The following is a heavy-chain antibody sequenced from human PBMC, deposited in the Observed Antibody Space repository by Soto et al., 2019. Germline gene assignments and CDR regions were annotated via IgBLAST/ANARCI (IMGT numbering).Heavy chain of an antibody. CDR3: ARVGYCSGGSCRRDVYYYYMDV. J-gene: IGHJ6*03. CDR1: GYTFTSYA. V-gene: IGHV1-3*01. Sequence: ASVKVSCKASGYTFTSYAMHWVRQAPGQRLEWMGWINAGNGNTKYSQKFQGRVTITRDTSASTAYMELSSLRSEDTAVYYCARVGYCSGGSCRRDVYYYYMDVWGKGTTVTVSS. D-gene: IGHD2-15*01. CDR2: INAGNGNT.